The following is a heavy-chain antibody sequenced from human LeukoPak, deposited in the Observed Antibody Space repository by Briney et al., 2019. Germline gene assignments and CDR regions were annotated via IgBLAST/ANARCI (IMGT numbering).Heavy chain of an antibody. J-gene: IGHJ4*02. CDR3: ARSPPVAGNFDY. CDR1: GGSISSSSYY. Sequence: SETLSLTCTVSGGSISSSSYYWGWIRQPPGKGLEWIGSIYYSGSTYYNPSLKSRVTISVDTSKNQFSLNLSSVTAADTAVYYCARSPPVAGNFDYWGQGTLVTVSS. V-gene: IGHV4-39*07. D-gene: IGHD6-19*01. CDR2: IYYSGST.